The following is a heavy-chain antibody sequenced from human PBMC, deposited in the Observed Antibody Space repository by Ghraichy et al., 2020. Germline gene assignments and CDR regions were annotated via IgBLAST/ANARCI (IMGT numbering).Heavy chain of an antibody. CDR3: ARGVTRSYGDYKPYYFYY. Sequence: SETLSLTCAVYGGSFSGYYWSWIRQPPGKGLEWIGEINHSGSTNYNPSLKSRVTISVDTSKNQFSLKLSSVTAADTAVYYCARGVTRSYGDYKPYYFYYCGQGTLFSVSS. D-gene: IGHD4-17*01. V-gene: IGHV4-34*01. CDR2: INHSGST. CDR1: GGSFSGYY. J-gene: IGHJ4*02.